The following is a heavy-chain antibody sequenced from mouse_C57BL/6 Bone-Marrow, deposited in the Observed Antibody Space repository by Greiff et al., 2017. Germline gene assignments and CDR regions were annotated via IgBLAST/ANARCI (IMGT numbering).Heavy chain of an antibody. Sequence: QVQLQQPGAELVKPGASVKLSCKASGYTFTSYWMHWVKQRPGRGLEWIGMIDPNSGGTKYNEKFKSKATLTVDKPSRTAYLQLSRLTSEDSAVYYCARSECYRDAMDYWGQGTSVTVSS. D-gene: IGHD2-14*01. CDR2: IDPNSGGT. CDR1: GYTFTSYW. J-gene: IGHJ4*01. CDR3: ARSECYRDAMDY. V-gene: IGHV1-72*01.